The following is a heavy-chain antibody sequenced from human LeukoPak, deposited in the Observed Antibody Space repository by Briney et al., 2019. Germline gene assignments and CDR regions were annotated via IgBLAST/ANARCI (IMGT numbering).Heavy chain of an antibody. D-gene: IGHD4-11*01. J-gene: IGHJ5*02. CDR2: IIPMFGTA. Sequence: GASVKVSCKASGYTFTSYAISWVRQAPGQGLEWMGGIIPMFGTANYAQKFQGRVTITADKSTSTAYMELSSLRSEDTAVYYCARTHLYSNLNWFDPWGQGTLVTVSS. CDR1: GYTFTSYA. V-gene: IGHV1-69*06. CDR3: ARTHLYSNLNWFDP.